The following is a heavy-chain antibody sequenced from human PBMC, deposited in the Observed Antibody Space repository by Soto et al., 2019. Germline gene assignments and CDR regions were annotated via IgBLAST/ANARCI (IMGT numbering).Heavy chain of an antibody. Sequence: EVQLVESGGGLVQPGGSLRLSCAASGFTFSSYNMNWVRQAPGKGLEWVSYISSSSSTIYYADSVKGRFTISRDNAKNSLYLQMNSLRDEDTAVYYCARDVSYYDILTGYSNWFDPWGQGTLVTVSS. CDR2: ISSSSSTI. V-gene: IGHV3-48*02. D-gene: IGHD3-9*01. J-gene: IGHJ5*02. CDR1: GFTFSSYN. CDR3: ARDVSYYDILTGYSNWFDP.